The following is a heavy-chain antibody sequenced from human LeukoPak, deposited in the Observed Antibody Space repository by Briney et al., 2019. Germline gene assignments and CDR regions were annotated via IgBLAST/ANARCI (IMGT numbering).Heavy chain of an antibody. V-gene: IGHV4-34*01. Sequence: PSETLSHTCAVYGGSFSGYYWSWIRQPPGKGLEWIGEINHSGSTNYNPSLKSRVTISVDTSKNQFSLKLSSVTAADTAVYYCARYTVAYYHFDYWGQGTLVTVSS. J-gene: IGHJ4*02. CDR2: INHSGST. D-gene: IGHD4-17*01. CDR3: ARYTVAYYHFDY. CDR1: GGSFSGYY.